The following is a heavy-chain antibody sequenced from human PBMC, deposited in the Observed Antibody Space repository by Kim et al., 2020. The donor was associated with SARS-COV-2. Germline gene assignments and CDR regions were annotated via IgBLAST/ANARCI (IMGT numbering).Heavy chain of an antibody. D-gene: IGHD1-26*01. CDR3: SRAYRGAWDY. V-gene: IGHV3-72*01. J-gene: IGHJ4*02. Sequence: GGSLRLSCAASGFSFSDHSMDWVRQAPGKGLEWVGRSRSKGSGYTTDYAASVKGRFTISRHESENSLYLQMSTLKTEDTAIYYCSRAYRGAWDYWGQGTRVTVSS. CDR1: GFSFSDHS. CDR2: SRSKGSGYTT.